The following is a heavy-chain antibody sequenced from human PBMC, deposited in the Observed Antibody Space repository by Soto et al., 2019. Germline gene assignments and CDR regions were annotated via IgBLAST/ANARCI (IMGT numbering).Heavy chain of an antibody. J-gene: IGHJ4*01. CDR3: AHSINWGLFDY. V-gene: IGHV2-5*02. Sequence: QITLKESGPTLVKPTQTLTLTCTFSGFSLSTSGVGVGWIRQPPGKALEWLALIYWDDDNRYSPSLRSRLTITKDTSKNQVVLTLANMDPVDAATYYCAHSINWGLFDYWGHGTLVTVSS. CDR2: IYWDDDN. D-gene: IGHD7-27*01. CDR1: GFSLSTSGVG.